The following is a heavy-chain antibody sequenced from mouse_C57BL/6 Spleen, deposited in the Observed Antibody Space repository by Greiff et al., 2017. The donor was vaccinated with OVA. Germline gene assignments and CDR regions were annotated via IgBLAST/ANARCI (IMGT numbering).Heavy chain of an antibody. D-gene: IGHD2-1*01. CDR2: ISSGSSTI. V-gene: IGHV5-17*01. Sequence: EVKVVESGGGLVKPGGSLKLSCAASGFTFSDYGMHWVRQAPEKGLEWVAYISSGSSTIYYADTVKGRFTISRDNATNTLFLQMTSLRSEDTAMYYCGRRDGNSPYAMDYWGQGTSVTVSS. CDR1: GFTFSDYG. J-gene: IGHJ4*01. CDR3: GRRDGNSPYAMDY.